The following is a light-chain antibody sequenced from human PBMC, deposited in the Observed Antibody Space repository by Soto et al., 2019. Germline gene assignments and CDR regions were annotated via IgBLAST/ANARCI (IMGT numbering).Light chain of an antibody. V-gene: IGLV2-14*01. CDR3: SSYTSSSTLV. J-gene: IGLJ2*01. CDR2: DVS. Sequence: QSALTQPASVSGSPGQSITISCTGTSSDVVGYNYVSWYQQHPGKAPKLMIYDVSNRPSGVSNRFSGSKSGNTASLTISGLQAEDEDDYYCSSYTSSSTLVFGGGTKLTV. CDR1: SSDVVGYNY.